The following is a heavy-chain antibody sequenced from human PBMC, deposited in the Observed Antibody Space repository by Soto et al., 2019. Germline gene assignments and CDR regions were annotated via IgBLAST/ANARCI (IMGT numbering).Heavy chain of an antibody. D-gene: IGHD5-12*01. Sequence: ETLSLTCTVSGGSVSSESHYWSWIRQTPGKGLEWIGYIYYTGSTNYNPSLKGRVTMSVDTSKNQFSLKLSSVTAADTAVYYCARYSGYDYPLYYYGMDVWGQGTTVTVSS. CDR3: ARYSGYDYPLYYYGMDV. V-gene: IGHV4-61*01. J-gene: IGHJ6*02. CDR2: IYYTGST. CDR1: GGSVSSESHY.